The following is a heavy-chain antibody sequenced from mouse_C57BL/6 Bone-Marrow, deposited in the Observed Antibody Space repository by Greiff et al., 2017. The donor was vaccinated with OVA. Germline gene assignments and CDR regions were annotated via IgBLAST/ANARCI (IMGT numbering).Heavy chain of an antibody. CDR1: GFNIKDDY. CDR2: IDPENGDT. Sequence: VQLQQSGAELVRPGASVKLSCTASGFNIKDDYMHWVKQRPEQGLEWIGWIDPENGDTEYASKFQGKATITADTSSNTAYLQLSSLTSEDTAVYYCTRGTTRVFDYWGQGTTLTVSS. V-gene: IGHV14-4*01. CDR3: TRGTTRVFDY. D-gene: IGHD1-1*01. J-gene: IGHJ2*01.